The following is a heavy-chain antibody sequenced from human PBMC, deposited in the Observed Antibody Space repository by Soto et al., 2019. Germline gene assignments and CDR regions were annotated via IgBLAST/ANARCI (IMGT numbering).Heavy chain of an antibody. J-gene: IGHJ4*02. V-gene: IGHV3-21*01. Sequence: EVQLVESGGGLVKPGGSLRLSCAASGFTFSSYSMNWVRQAPGKGLEWVSSISSSSSYIYYADSVKGRFTISRDNANNSLYLQMNSLRGEDTAVYYCARDVDYDFLSGLGYYFDYWGQGTLVTVSS. CDR2: ISSSSSYI. CDR1: GFTFSSYS. D-gene: IGHD3-3*01. CDR3: ARDVDYDFLSGLGYYFDY.